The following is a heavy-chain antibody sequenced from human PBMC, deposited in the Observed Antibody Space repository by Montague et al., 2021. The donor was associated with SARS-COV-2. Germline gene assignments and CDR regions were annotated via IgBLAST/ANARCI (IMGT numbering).Heavy chain of an antibody. CDR2: ISYDGSNK. J-gene: IGHJ4*02. D-gene: IGHD1-1*01. V-gene: IGHV3-30-3*01. Sequence: SLRLSCAASGFTFSSYAMHWVRQAPGKGLEWVAVISYDGSNKYYADSVKGRFTISRDNSKNTLYLQMNSLRAEDTAVYYCARGGFVQTGTTFDYWGQGTLVTVSS. CDR1: GFTFSSYA. CDR3: ARGGFVQTGTTFDY.